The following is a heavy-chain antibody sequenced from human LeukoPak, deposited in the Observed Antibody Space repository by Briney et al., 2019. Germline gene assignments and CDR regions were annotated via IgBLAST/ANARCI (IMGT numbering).Heavy chain of an antibody. D-gene: IGHD5-18*01. Sequence: PSETLSLTCAVYGGSFDGYYWSWFRQAPGGGLEWIGEVNHREVTHYNPSLKSRVTILADASKNQFSLKLTPVTAADTAVYYCARGGLEPQLWLRLFYFEFWGQGVLVTVSS. CDR2: VNHREVT. J-gene: IGHJ4*02. CDR1: GGSFDGYY. V-gene: IGHV4-34*01. CDR3: ARGGLEPQLWLRLFYFEF.